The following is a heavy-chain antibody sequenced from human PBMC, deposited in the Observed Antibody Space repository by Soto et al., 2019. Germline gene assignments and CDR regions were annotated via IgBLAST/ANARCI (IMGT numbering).Heavy chain of an antibody. CDR2: IYHSGRT. V-gene: IGHV4-4*02. D-gene: IGHD5-12*01. Sequence: QVQLQESGPGLVKPSGTLSLTCSVSGDSITNARWWSWVRQSPGKGLEWIGEIYHSGRTNYNPSLKSRVIISVDKSKNNFSLTLSSVAAADTAVYYCTANGYYSLDYLGQGSLGTVSS. CDR1: GDSITNARW. J-gene: IGHJ4*02. CDR3: TANGYYSLDY.